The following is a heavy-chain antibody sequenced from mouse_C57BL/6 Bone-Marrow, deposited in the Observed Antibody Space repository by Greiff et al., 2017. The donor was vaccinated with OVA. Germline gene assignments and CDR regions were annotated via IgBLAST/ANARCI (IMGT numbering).Heavy chain of an antibody. CDR3: ARLRRDGPIFAY. V-gene: IGHV1-18*01. J-gene: IGHJ3*01. CDR2: INPNNGGT. D-gene: IGHD2-3*01. CDR1: GYTFTDYN. Sequence: EVKLQESGPELVKPGASVKIPCKASGYTFTDYNMDWVKQSHGKSLEWIGDINPNNGGTIYNQKFKGKATLTVDKSSSTAYMELRSLTSEDTAVYYCARLRRDGPIFAYWGQGTLVTVSA.